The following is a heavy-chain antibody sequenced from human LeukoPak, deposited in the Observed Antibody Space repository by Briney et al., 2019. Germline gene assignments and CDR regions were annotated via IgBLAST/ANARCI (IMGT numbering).Heavy chain of an antibody. V-gene: IGHV3-11*04. CDR2: ISSSGSTI. Sequence: PGGSLRLSCAASGFTFSDYYMSWIRQAPGKGLEWVSYISSSGSTIYYADSVEGRFTISRDNAKNSLYLQMNSLRAEDTAVYYCARENYDSSGYYYVWTDYWGQGTLVTVSS. D-gene: IGHD3-22*01. CDR1: GFTFSDYY. J-gene: IGHJ4*02. CDR3: ARENYDSSGYYYVWTDY.